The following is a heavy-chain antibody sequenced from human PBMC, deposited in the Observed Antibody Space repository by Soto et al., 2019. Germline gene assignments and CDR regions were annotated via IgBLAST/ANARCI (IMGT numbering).Heavy chain of an antibody. V-gene: IGHV1-69*06. Sequence: QVQLVQSGAAVKKPGSSVKVSCKASGGSFSSYAISWVRQAPGQGLEWMGGIVPFFGTANYAQKFQARVTITADKSTSAAYMELRNLRSEATAVYYCARDLATPGPRFSYYDMDVWGQGTTVTGYS. D-gene: IGHD6-13*01. CDR3: ARDLATPGPRFSYYDMDV. CDR1: GGSFSSYA. J-gene: IGHJ6*02. CDR2: IVPFFGTA.